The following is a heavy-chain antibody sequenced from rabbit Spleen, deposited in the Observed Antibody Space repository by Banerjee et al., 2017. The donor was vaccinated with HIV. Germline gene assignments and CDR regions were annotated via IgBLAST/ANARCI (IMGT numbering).Heavy chain of an antibody. D-gene: IGHD1-1*01. V-gene: IGHV1S43*01. Sequence: QSLEESGGGLVKPGGTLTLTCKASGFDLSSYYYMCWVRQAPGKGLEWIACIGTGSSGSIYYASWAKGRFTITRSTSLNTVDLKMTSLTGADTATYFCARIDVSVDVTHFRLWGPGTLVTVS. CDR3: ARIDVSVDVTHFRL. CDR1: GFDLSSYYY. CDR2: IGTGSSGSI. J-gene: IGHJ4*01.